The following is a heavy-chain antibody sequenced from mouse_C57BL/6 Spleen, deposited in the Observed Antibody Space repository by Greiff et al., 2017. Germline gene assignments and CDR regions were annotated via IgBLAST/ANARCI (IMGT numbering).Heavy chain of an antibody. V-gene: IGHV1-82*01. Sequence: VKLVESGPELVKPGASVKISCKASGYAFSSSWMNWVKQRPGKGLEWIGRIYPGDGDTNYNGKFKGKATLNADKSYSTADMQLSSLTSEDSAVYGWARPERGRGAMDDWGQGTSGTVAA. CDR3: ARPERGRGAMDD. CDR1: GYAFSSSW. CDR2: IYPGDGDT. D-gene: IGHD4-1*01. J-gene: IGHJ4*01.